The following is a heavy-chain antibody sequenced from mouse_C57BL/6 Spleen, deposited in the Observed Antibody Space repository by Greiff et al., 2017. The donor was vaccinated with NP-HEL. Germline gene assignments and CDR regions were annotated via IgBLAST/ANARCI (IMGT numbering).Heavy chain of an antibody. J-gene: IGHJ4*01. V-gene: IGHV1-26*01. CDR1: GYTFTDYY. Sequence: VQLQQSGPELVKPGASVKISCKASGYTFTDYYMNWVKQSHGKSLEWIGDINPNNGGTSYNQKFKGKATLTVDKSSSTAYMELRSLTSEDSAVYYWARSVYYGSSYGYAMDYWGQGTSVTVSS. D-gene: IGHD1-1*01. CDR2: INPNNGGT. CDR3: ARSVYYGSSYGYAMDY.